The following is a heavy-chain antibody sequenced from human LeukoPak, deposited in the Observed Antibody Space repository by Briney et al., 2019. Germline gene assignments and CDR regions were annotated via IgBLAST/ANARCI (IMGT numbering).Heavy chain of an antibody. V-gene: IGHV4-39*01. CDR3: ARLSGYSSSCVDY. CDR2: IYYSGST. J-gene: IGHJ4*02. Sequence: SETLSITCTVSGGSISSSSYSWGWISQPPGKGLEWIGSIYYSGSTYYNPSFKSRVTISVDTSKNQFSLKLSSVTAADTAVYYCARLSGYSSSCVDYWRQGTLVTVSS. D-gene: IGHD6-13*01. CDR1: GGSISSSSYS.